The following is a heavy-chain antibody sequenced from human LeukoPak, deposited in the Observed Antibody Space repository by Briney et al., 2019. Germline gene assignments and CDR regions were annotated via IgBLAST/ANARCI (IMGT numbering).Heavy chain of an antibody. CDR2: ISTYNGKT. D-gene: IGHD6-13*01. Sequence: ASVKVSCKASGYSFSGSDISSVRQAPGQGLEWMGWISTYNGKTNYAQKLQGRVTMTTDTSTSTAYMELRSLTSDDTAVYYCARGGSAAALDPWGQGTLVTVSS. CDR3: ARGGSAAALDP. J-gene: IGHJ5*02. V-gene: IGHV1-18*01. CDR1: GYSFSGSD.